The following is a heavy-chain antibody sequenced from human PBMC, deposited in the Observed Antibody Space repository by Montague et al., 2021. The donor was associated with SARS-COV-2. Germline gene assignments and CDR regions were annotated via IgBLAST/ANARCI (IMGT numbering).Heavy chain of an antibody. V-gene: IGHV3-48*03. CDR2: SGGSTK. J-gene: IGHJ6*02. D-gene: IGHD1-26*01. CDR3: ARDRGWEDWCGMDV. Sequence: SGGSTKHYTDSVKGRFTISRDNAKNSLYLQMNSLRVEDTAIYYCARDRGWEDWCGMDVWGQGPRAPSP.